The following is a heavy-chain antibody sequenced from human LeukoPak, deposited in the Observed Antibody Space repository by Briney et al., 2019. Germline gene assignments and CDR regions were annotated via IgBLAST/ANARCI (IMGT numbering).Heavy chain of an antibody. CDR2: IDYSGST. Sequence: SETLSLTCTVAAGSISSYYWSWIRQPPGKGLEWIGYIDYSGSTNYNTSLKSRVTISVDTSKNQFSLKLSSVTAADTAVYYCARDGDRSGYDYHYWGQGTLVTVSS. CDR3: ARDGDRSGYDYHY. J-gene: IGHJ4*02. CDR1: AGSISSYY. D-gene: IGHD5-12*01. V-gene: IGHV4-59*01.